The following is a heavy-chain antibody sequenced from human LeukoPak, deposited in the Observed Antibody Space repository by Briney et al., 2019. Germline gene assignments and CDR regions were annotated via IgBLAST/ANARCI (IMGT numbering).Heavy chain of an antibody. D-gene: IGHD1-26*01. J-gene: IGHJ5*02. V-gene: IGHV3-23*01. CDR1: GLTFSRSS. CDR2: MSGAGDIA. Sequence: GGSLRLSCAASGLTFSRSSLSWVRQAPGQGLEWVSSMSGAGDIAHYAESVRGRFAISRDNSRNILYLQMNSLRADDTAIYYCAKLKSALIVVGAWGQGTLVAVSP. CDR3: AKLKSALIVVGA.